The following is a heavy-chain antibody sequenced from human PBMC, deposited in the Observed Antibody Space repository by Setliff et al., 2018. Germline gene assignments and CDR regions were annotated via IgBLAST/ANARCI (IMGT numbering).Heavy chain of an antibody. CDR3: ARLGGLLVATMPFDY. CDR1: GFSITNGYY. Sequence: SETLSLTCAVSGFSITNGYYWGWIRQSPGRGLEWIANIFQSGITFYNPSLKSRVTMSLDTSTNQFSLKLRAVTAADTAVYYCARLGGLLVATMPFDYWGQGIPVTVPQ. CDR2: IFQSGIT. V-gene: IGHV4-38-2*01. J-gene: IGHJ4*02. D-gene: IGHD5-12*01.